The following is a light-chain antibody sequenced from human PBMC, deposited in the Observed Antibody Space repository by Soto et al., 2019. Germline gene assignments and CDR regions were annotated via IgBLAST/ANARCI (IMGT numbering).Light chain of an antibody. CDR2: AAT. CDR3: LQDYNYPWT. J-gene: IGKJ1*01. Sequence: TQMTQSPSSLSASVGDRVTITCRASQTINSNLNWYQQKPGKVPKLLIYAATSLQSGVPSRFSGSGSGTDFTLTISCLQPEDFATYYCLQDYNYPWTFGQGTKVDIK. V-gene: IGKV1-6*01. CDR1: QTINSN.